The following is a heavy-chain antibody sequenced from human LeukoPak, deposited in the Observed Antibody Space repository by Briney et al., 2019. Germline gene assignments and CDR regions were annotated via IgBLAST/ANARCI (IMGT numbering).Heavy chain of an antibody. J-gene: IGHJ4*02. CDR2: IYSGGST. Sequence: GGSLRLSCAASGFTVSSNYMSWVRQAPGKGLEWVSVIYSGGSTNYADSVKGRFTISRDNSKNTLYLQMNSLRAEDTAVYYCARDNTYGFKFDYWGQGTLVTVSS. D-gene: IGHD5-18*01. V-gene: IGHV3-53*01. CDR3: ARDNTYGFKFDY. CDR1: GFTVSSNY.